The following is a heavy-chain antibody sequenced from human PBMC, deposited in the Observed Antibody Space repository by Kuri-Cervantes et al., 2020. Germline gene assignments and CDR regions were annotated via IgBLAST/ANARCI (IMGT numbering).Heavy chain of an antibody. Sequence: GGSLRLSCPASGLTFSSYGMHWVRQAPGKGLEWVSYIISRSSIISYADTVKGRFTISRDNAKNSLYLQMNSLRDEDTAVYYCATNNDYGDYDAYYYYGMDVWGQGTTVTVSS. CDR2: IISRSSII. CDR1: GLTFSSYG. D-gene: IGHD4-17*01. V-gene: IGHV3-48*02. J-gene: IGHJ6*02. CDR3: ATNNDYGDYDAYYYYGMDV.